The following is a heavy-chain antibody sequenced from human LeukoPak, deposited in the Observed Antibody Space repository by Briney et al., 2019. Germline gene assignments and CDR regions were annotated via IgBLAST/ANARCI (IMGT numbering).Heavy chain of an antibody. CDR1: GGSFSGYY. CDR2: INHSGST. J-gene: IGHJ6*03. V-gene: IGHV4-34*01. D-gene: IGHD4-17*01. Sequence: PSETLSLTCAVYGGSFSGYYWSWIRQPPGKGLEWIGEINHSGSTNYNPSLKSRVTISVDTSKNQFSLKLSSVTAADTAVYYCARSASTTDYYYYMDVWGKGTTVTVSS. CDR3: ARSASTTDYYYYMDV.